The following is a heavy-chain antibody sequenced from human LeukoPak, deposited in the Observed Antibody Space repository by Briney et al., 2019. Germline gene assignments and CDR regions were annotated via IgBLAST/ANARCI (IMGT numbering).Heavy chain of an antibody. CDR3: GRGGRYDSSGAFDY. CDR1: GFTFSDYS. V-gene: IGHV3-11*04. CDR2: ISSSDGTI. J-gene: IGHJ4*02. Sequence: GGSLRLSCAASGFTFSDYSMMWIRQGLGEGVEWGSYISSSDGTIYYADSVNGRFTISRDNARNSLFLQMSSLGDEDTADYYCGRGGRYDSSGAFDYWGQGTLVTVSS. D-gene: IGHD3-22*01.